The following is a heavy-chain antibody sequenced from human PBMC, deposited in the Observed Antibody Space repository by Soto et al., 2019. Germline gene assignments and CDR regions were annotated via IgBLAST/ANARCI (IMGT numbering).Heavy chain of an antibody. CDR3: ASPADSSGYYGY. Sequence: ASVKVSCKASGYTFTSYAMHWVRQAPGQRLEWMGWINAGNGNTKYSQKFQGRVTITRDTSASTAYMELSSLRSEDTAVYYCASPADSSGYYGYWGQGTLVTVSS. CDR2: INAGNGNT. CDR1: GYTFTSYA. V-gene: IGHV1-3*01. J-gene: IGHJ4*02. D-gene: IGHD3-22*01.